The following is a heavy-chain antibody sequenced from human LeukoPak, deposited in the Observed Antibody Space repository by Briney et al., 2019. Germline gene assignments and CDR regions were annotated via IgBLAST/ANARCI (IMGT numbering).Heavy chain of an antibody. D-gene: IGHD5-12*01. CDR1: GGSISSSSYY. V-gene: IGHV4-39*01. Sequence: KSSETLSLTCTVSGGSISSSSYYWGWIRQPPGKGLEWIGSIYHSGSTYYNPSLKSRVTISVDTSKNQFSLKLSSVTAADTAVYYCARHLGGPNIVATILFDYWGQGTLVTVSS. J-gene: IGHJ4*02. CDR2: IYHSGST. CDR3: ARHLGGPNIVATILFDY.